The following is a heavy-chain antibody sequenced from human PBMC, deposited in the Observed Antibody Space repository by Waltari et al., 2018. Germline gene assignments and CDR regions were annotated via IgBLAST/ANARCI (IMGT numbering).Heavy chain of an antibody. CDR1: GFTFTGYA. D-gene: IGHD3-9*01. V-gene: IGHV3-23*01. CDR3: AKGDWLDF. Sequence: EVQLFESGGGLVQPGRSLRLSCVASGFTFTGYAMTWVRQAPGRGLECVAVINDDNYSTQYAKSVKGRFTISRDNSKNTLYLQMNSLKGEDTALYYCAKGDWLDFWGQGTLVTVSS. J-gene: IGHJ4*02. CDR2: INDDNYST.